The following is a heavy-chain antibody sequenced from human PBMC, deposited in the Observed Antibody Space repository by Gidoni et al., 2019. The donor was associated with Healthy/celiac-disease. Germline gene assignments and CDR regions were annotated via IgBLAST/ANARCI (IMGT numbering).Heavy chain of an antibody. J-gene: IGHJ4*02. V-gene: IGHV5-51*01. CDR3: ASARLGELSVLMFDY. CDR1: EYSFTSYW. CDR2: IYPGDSDT. D-gene: IGHD3-16*02. Sequence: EVPLVQSGAEVKKPGASLTISCTGSEYSFTSYWIGWVRQMPGKGLEWMGIIYPGDSDTRYSPSFQGQVTSSADKSISTAYRQWSSLKASDTAMYYCASARLGELSVLMFDYWGQGTLVTVSS.